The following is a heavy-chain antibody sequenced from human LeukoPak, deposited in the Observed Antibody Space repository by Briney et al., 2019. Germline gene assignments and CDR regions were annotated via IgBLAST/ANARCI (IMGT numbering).Heavy chain of an antibody. J-gene: IGHJ6*02. CDR3: ARGPLEATGFYYYYGMDV. V-gene: IGHV4-59*01. CDR1: GGSISSYY. CDR2: IYYSGST. Sequence: SETLSLTCTVSGGSISSYYWSWIRQPPGKGLEWVGYIYYSGSTNYNPSLKSRVTISVDTSKNQFSLKLSSVTAADTAVYYCARGPLEATGFYYYYGMDVWGQGTTVTVSS. D-gene: IGHD5-12*01.